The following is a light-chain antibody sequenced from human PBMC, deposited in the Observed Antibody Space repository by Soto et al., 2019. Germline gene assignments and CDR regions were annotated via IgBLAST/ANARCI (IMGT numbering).Light chain of an antibody. CDR3: QQYNTYWT. CDR1: RSISTW. CDR2: DAS. J-gene: IGKJ1*01. V-gene: IGKV1-5*01. Sequence: QMTQSPSTLSASVGDRVTITCRASRSISTWLAWYQQTPGKAPNLLIYDASSLESVVPSRFSGSGSGIEFTLTISRLQPDDFATYYRQQYNTYWTFGQGTKVDIK.